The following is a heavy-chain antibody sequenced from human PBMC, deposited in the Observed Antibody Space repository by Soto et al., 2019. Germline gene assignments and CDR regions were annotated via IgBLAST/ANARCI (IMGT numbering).Heavy chain of an antibody. V-gene: IGHV4-34*01. Sequence: PSETLSLTCVVYGGSFSGYYWSWIRQPPGKGLEWIGEINHSGSTNYNPSLKSRVTISVDTSKSQFSLKLSSVTAADTAVYYCARAFWTFDYWGQGTLVTVSS. J-gene: IGHJ4*02. CDR1: GGSFSGYY. CDR2: INHSGST. CDR3: ARAFWTFDY. D-gene: IGHD3-3*01.